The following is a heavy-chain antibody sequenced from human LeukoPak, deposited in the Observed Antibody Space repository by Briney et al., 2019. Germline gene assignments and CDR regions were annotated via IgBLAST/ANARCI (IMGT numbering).Heavy chain of an antibody. CDR2: IYYTGGT. J-gene: IGHJ6*02. CDR1: GGSISPFY. Sequence: SETLSLTCTVSGGSISPFYWNWIRQPPGKGLEWIGYIYYTGGTSYSPSLNSRATISVDTSKNQISLKLSSVTAADTAVYYCARGAPLENYYYYGMDVWGQGTTVTVSS. D-gene: IGHD3-3*01. CDR3: ARGAPLENYYYYGMDV. V-gene: IGHV4-59*12.